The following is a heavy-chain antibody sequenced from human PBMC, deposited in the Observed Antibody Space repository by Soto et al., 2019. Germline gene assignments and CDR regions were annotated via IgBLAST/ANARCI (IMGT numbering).Heavy chain of an antibody. Sequence: QVQLQESGPGLVKPSETLSLTCSVSGGSISSYYWSWIRQPPGKGLEWIGCIFFIGITNYNPSIKSRVTISADTSKNQFSLKLSSVTAADTAVYYCARRRGPHDYWGQGTLVTVSS. CDR1: GGSISSYY. CDR3: ARRRGPHDY. J-gene: IGHJ4*02. CDR2: IFFIGIT. V-gene: IGHV4-59*01.